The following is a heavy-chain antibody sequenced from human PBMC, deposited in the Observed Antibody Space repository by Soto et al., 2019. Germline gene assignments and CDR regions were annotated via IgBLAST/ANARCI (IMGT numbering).Heavy chain of an antibody. CDR3: ARSDGRY. Sequence: QVQLQESGPGLVKPSETLSLTCTVSGCSISSYYWSWLRQPPGKGLEWIGYIYYSGSTNYNPSLKSRVTISVDTSKNQFSLKLSSVTAADTAVYYCARSDGRYWGQGTLVTVSS. V-gene: IGHV4-59*01. J-gene: IGHJ4*02. CDR1: GCSISSYY. CDR2: IYYSGST.